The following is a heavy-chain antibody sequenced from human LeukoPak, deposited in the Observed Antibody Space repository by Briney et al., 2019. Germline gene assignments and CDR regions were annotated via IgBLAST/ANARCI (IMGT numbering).Heavy chain of an antibody. CDR2: ISGSGGST. D-gene: IGHD6-6*01. Sequence: GGSLRLSCAASGFTFSSYAMSWVRQAPGKGLEWVSAISGSGGSTYYADSVKGRFTISRDNSKNTLYLQMNSLRAEDTAVYYCAKCFGSSSSSRSPRSPRAGLDYWGQGTLVTVSS. V-gene: IGHV3-23*01. CDR3: AKCFGSSSSSRSPRSPRAGLDY. J-gene: IGHJ4*02. CDR1: GFTFSSYA.